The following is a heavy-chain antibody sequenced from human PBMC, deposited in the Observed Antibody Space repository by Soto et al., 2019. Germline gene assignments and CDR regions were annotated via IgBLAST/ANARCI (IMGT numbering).Heavy chain of an antibody. D-gene: IGHD3-22*01. CDR1: GGSVSSGSYY. CDR3: ARVKGYYYDSSGYYYVDY. Sequence: PSETLSLTCTVSGGSVSSGSYYWSWIRQPPGKGLEWIGYIYYSGSTNYNPSLKSRVTISVDTSKNQFSLKLSSVTAADTAVYYCARVKGYYYDSSGYYYVDYWGQGTLVTV. J-gene: IGHJ4*02. V-gene: IGHV4-61*01. CDR2: IYYSGST.